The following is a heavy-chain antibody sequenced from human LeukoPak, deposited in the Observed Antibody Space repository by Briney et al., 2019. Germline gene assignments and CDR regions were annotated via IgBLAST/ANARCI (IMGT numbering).Heavy chain of an antibody. J-gene: IGHJ3*02. V-gene: IGHV1-2*02. CDR2: INPSSGGT. CDR3: ARGGGREWELRGAFDI. CDR1: GYTFTDYY. Sequence: ASVKVSCKASGYTFTDYYMHWVRQAPGQGLEWMGWINPSSGGTNYAQKFQGRVTVTRDTSISTAYMELSSLRSEDTAVYYCARGGGREWELRGAFDIWGQGTIVTVSS. D-gene: IGHD1-26*01.